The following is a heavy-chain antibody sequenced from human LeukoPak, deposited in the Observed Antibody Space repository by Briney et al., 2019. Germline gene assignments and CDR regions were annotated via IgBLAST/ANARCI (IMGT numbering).Heavy chain of an antibody. V-gene: IGHV3-30-3*01. CDR1: GFTFSSYA. CDR3: AREAGTPSYYYGMDV. D-gene: IGHD3-10*01. J-gene: IGHJ6*02. CDR2: ISYDGNNK. Sequence: GGSLRLSCAASGFTFSSYAMHWVRQSPGKGLEWVAVISYDGNNKYYADSVKGRFTIPRDNSKNTLYLQMNSLRAEDTAVYYCAREAGTPSYYYGMDVWVQGTTVTVSS.